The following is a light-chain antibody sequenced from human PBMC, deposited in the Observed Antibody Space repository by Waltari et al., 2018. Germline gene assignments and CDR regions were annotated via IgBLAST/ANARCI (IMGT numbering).Light chain of an antibody. CDR2: EVI. J-gene: IGLJ2*01. V-gene: IGLV2-23*02. Sequence: QSALTQPASVSRSPGPALTTPCAGTTRAIGSYNLISWYQQYPGKAPKLIIYEVIHRPSGVSTRFSGSRSGNTASLTISGLQAEDEADYYCCSYAGTTDSVIFGGGTKLTVL. CDR3: CSYAGTTDSVI. CDR1: TRAIGSYNL.